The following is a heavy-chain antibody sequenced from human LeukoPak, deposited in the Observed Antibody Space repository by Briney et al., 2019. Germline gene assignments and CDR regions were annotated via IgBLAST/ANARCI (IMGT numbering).Heavy chain of an antibody. CDR2: IYYSGCT. J-gene: IGHJ6*03. CDR1: GRSISSYY. V-gene: IGHV4-59*01. CDR3: ARVPVRYCSSTSCYDYYYYYMDA. D-gene: IGHD2-2*01. Sequence: SETLSLTCTVSGRSISSYYWSWIRQPPGKGLEWIGYIYYSGCTNYNPSLKSRITISVDTSKNQYSLTLSSVTAADTAVYYCARVPVRYCSSTSCYDYYYYYMDAWGKGTTVTASS.